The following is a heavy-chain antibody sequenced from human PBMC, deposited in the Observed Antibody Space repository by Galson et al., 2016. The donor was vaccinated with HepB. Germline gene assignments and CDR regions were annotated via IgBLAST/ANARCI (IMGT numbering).Heavy chain of an antibody. CDR1: GFSFSSYS. J-gene: IGHJ4*02. D-gene: IGHD1-26*01. V-gene: IGHV3-48*01. CDR3: ALINDGSYFGLDY. Sequence: SLRLSCAVSGFSFSSYSMNWVRQAPGKGLEWVSYISRTSQTIYYADSVKGRFTISRDNAKNSLYLQMDSLRGEDTAPYYCALINDGSYFGLDYWGQGTLVTVSS. CDR2: ISRTSQTI.